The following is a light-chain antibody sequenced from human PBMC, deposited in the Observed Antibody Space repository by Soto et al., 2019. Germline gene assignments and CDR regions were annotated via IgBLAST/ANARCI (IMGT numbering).Light chain of an antibody. Sequence: DIRMTQSPSTLSASVGDRVTITCRASQSISTWLAWYQQKPGKAPNLLIYRASSVESGVPSRFSGDGSGTEFTLSISNVQTDDIATYYCHQYNTYPWTFGQGTKVEIK. CDR1: QSISTW. CDR2: RAS. J-gene: IGKJ1*01. CDR3: HQYNTYPWT. V-gene: IGKV1-5*03.